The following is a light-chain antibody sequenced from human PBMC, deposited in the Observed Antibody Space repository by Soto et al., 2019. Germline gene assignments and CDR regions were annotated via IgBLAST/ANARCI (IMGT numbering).Light chain of an antibody. V-gene: IGKV1-5*01. CDR2: DAS. CDR3: QQHYNTPRT. J-gene: IGKJ1*01. CDR1: QSISYW. Sequence: DIQMTQSPSTLSASVGDRVTITCRASQSISYWLAWYQQKPGKAPKVLIYDASSLESGVPSRFSGSGSATHFTLTISSLQPEDFATYYCQQHYNTPRTFGQGTKVDIK.